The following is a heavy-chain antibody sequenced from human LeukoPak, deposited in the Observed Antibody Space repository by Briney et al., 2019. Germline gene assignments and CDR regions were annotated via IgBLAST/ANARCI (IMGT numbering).Heavy chain of an antibody. CDR3: ARGHRGYSYGYWAFFYFDY. Sequence: SETLSLTCTVSGGSISSSSYYWGWIRQPPGKGLEWIGSIYYSGSTYYNPSLKSRVTISVDTSKNQFSLKLSSVTAADTAVYYCARGHRGYSYGYWAFFYFDYWGQGTLVTVSS. V-gene: IGHV4-39*07. CDR1: GGSISSSSYY. D-gene: IGHD5-18*01. J-gene: IGHJ4*02. CDR2: IYYSGST.